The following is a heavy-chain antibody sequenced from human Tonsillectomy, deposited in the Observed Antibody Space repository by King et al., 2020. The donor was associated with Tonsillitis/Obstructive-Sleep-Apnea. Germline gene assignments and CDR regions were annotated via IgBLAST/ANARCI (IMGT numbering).Heavy chain of an antibody. D-gene: IGHD2-2*01. J-gene: IGHJ4*02. V-gene: IGHV5-51*01. CDR1: GYSFTTYW. CDR3: ARLVVPAARGYYFDH. Sequence: QLVQSGAEVKKPGESLKLSCKASGYSFTTYWIGWVRQMPGKGLEWMGIIYPGDSDTKYSPSFQGQVTISADKSINTAYLQWSTLKASDTAIYFCARLVVPAARGYYFDHWGQGTLVTVSS. CDR2: IYPGDSDT.